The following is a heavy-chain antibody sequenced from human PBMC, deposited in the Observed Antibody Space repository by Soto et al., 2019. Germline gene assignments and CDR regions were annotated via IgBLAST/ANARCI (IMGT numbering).Heavy chain of an antibody. V-gene: IGHV4-39*01. D-gene: IGHD2-21*01. J-gene: IGHJ4*02. CDR2: IYYSGNT. Sequence: PSETLSLTCTVSGGSISSSSYYWGWIRQPPGKGLEWIASIYYSGNTYYNPSLKSRVTMSVDTSKNQFSLKLSSVTAADTAVYYCARTNCWSDIAFDYWGQGTLVTVS. CDR3: ARTNCWSDIAFDY. CDR1: GGSISSSSYY.